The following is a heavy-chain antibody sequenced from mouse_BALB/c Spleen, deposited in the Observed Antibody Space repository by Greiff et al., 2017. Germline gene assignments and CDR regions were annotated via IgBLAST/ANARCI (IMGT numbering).Heavy chain of an antibody. CDR2: ISDGGSYT. V-gene: IGHV5-4*02. D-gene: IGHD2-4*01. CDR1: GFTFSDYY. CDR3: ARDRTEYDYDSYAMDY. Sequence: EVHLVESGGGLVKPGGSLKLSCAASGFTFSDYYMYWVRQTPEKRLEWVATISDGGSYTYYPDSVKGRFTISRDNAKNNLYLQMSSLKSEDTAMYYCARDRTEYDYDSYAMDYWGQGTSVTVSS. J-gene: IGHJ4*01.